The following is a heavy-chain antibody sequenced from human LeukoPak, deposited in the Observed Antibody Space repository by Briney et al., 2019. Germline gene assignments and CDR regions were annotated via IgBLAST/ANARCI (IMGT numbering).Heavy chain of an antibody. Sequence: ASVKVSCKASGFTFTSSAMQWVRQARGQRLEWIGWIVVGSGNTNYAQKFHGRVTITADESTSTAYMELSSLSSEDTAVYYCARDRAYCSSTSCFNWFDPWGQGTLVTVSS. J-gene: IGHJ5*02. V-gene: IGHV1-58*02. CDR3: ARDRAYCSSTSCFNWFDP. CDR1: GFTFTSSA. CDR2: IVVGSGNT. D-gene: IGHD2-2*01.